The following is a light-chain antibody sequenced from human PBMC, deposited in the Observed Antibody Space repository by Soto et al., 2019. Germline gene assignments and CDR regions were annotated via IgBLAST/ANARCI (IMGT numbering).Light chain of an antibody. CDR3: QQYYNNPLT. J-gene: IGKJ4*01. Sequence: IVGTHSQDSLAVCLGERATINCKSSQSVLYSSNNKKYLAWYQQKPRQPPNLLINWASTRESGVPERLSGSGSGTDFTITISSMQAEDVAVYYCQQYYNNPLTFGGGTKVDIK. CDR2: WAS. CDR1: QSVLYSSNNKKY. V-gene: IGKV4-1*01.